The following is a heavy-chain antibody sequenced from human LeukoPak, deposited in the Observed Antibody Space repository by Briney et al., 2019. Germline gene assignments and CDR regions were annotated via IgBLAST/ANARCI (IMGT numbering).Heavy chain of an antibody. Sequence: GGSLRLFCATPGFTLKHFGLNWGRQAPGKGLEWVAGISASGDTTYYADSVKGRFTSSRDNSKNTLYLQMNSLRAEDTAIYYCVLHHDNYDCGRWVDPWGQGTLVTVSS. J-gene: IGHJ5*02. CDR3: VLHHDNYDCGRWVDP. V-gene: IGHV3-23*01. CDR1: GFTLKHFG. CDR2: ISASGDTT. D-gene: IGHD2-2*02.